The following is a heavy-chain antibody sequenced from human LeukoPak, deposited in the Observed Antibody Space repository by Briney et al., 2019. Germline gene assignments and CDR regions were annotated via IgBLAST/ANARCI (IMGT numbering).Heavy chain of an antibody. Sequence: PGGSLRLSCAASGFTFSSYGMHWVRQAPGKGLEWVAFIRYDGSNKYYADSVKGRFTISRDNSKNTLYLQMNSLRAEDTAVYYCAKNAVDIVVLYYFDYWGQGTLVTVSS. CDR3: AKNAVDIVVLYYFDY. CDR2: IRYDGSNK. V-gene: IGHV3-30*02. J-gene: IGHJ4*02. D-gene: IGHD5-12*01. CDR1: GFTFSSYG.